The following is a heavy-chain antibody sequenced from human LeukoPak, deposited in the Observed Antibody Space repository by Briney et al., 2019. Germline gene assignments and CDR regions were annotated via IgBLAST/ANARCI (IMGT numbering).Heavy chain of an antibody. CDR1: GGSFSGYY. Sequence: SETLSLTCAVYGGSFSGYYWSWIRQPPGKGLEWIGEINHSGSTNYNPSLKSRVTISVDTSKNQFSPKLSSVTAADTAVYYCAREPLCSSTSCMFDYWGQGTLVTVSS. J-gene: IGHJ4*02. D-gene: IGHD2-2*01. CDR3: AREPLCSSTSCMFDY. CDR2: INHSGST. V-gene: IGHV4-34*01.